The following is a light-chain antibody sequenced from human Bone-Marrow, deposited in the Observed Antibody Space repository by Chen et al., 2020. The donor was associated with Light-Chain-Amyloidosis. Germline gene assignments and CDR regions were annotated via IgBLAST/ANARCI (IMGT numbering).Light chain of an antibody. V-gene: IGKV2-30*02. CDR1: RSLLHTDGYTY. CDR2: KVS. J-gene: IGKJ2*03. CDR3: MQGISWRS. Sequence: DVVMTQSPLSLSVTLGQPASIFCRSSRSLLHTDGYTYLNWFQQRPGQSPRRLIYKVSIRDSGVPDRFSGSGSGTDFTLKISRVEAEDVGIYYCMQGISWRSFGQGTKLEI.